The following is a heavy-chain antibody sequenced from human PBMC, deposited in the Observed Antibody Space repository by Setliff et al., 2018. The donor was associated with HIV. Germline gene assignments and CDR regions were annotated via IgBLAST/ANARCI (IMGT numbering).Heavy chain of an antibody. D-gene: IGHD5-12*01. J-gene: IGHJ3*02. CDR3: ARDGGYSGHQWFGDAFDI. V-gene: IGHV1-69*13. Sequence: SVKVSCKASGDIFSRYGISWVRQAPGQGLEWMGGIIPIYGTANSAQKFQGRVTITADESTGTAYMELSTLRSEDTAVYFCARDGGYSGHQWFGDAFDIWGQGTMVTVSS. CDR2: IIPIYGTA. CDR1: GDIFSRYG.